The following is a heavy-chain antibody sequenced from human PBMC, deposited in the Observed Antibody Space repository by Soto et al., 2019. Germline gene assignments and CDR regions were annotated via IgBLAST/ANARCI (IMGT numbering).Heavy chain of an antibody. CDR3: AXALDTALNYYYYYGMDV. V-gene: IGHV4-30-4*01. CDR1: GGSISSGDYY. Sequence: SETLSLTCTVSGGSISSGDYYWSWIRQPPGKGLEWIGYIYYSGSTYYNPSLKSRVTISVDTSKNQFSLKLSSVTAADTAVYYCAXALDTALNYYYYYGMDVWGQGTTVTVSS. CDR2: IYYSGST. D-gene: IGHD5-18*01. J-gene: IGHJ6*02.